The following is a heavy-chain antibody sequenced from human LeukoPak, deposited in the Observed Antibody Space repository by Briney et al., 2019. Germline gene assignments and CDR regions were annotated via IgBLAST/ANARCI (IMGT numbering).Heavy chain of an antibody. CDR1: GFTVSSNY. J-gene: IGHJ4*02. CDR3: ARYDSSGYYYYFDY. V-gene: IGHV3-53*01. CDR2: ICSGGST. D-gene: IGHD3-22*01. Sequence: GGSLRLSCAASGFTVSSNYMSWVRQAPGKGLEWVSVICSGGSTYYADSVKGRFTISRDNSKNTLYLQMNSLRAEDTAVYYCARYDSSGYYYYFDYWGQGTLVTVSS.